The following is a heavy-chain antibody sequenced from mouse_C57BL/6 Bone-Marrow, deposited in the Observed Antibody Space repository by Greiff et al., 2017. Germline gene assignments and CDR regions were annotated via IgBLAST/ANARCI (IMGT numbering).Heavy chain of an antibody. CDR1: GYSFTGYY. D-gene: IGHD1-1*01. J-gene: IGHJ2*01. Sequence: VQLQQSGPELVKPGASVKISCKASGYSFTGYYMNWVKQSPEKSLEWIGEINPSPGGTPYNQTFKAKATLTVDKSSSTAYMQLKSLTSEDSAVYYCARYYYGSTFFDYWGQGTTLTVSS. CDR2: INPSPGGT. CDR3: ARYYYGSTFFDY. V-gene: IGHV1-42*01.